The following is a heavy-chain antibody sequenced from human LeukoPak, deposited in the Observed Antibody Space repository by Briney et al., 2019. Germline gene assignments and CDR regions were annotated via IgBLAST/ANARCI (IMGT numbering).Heavy chain of an antibody. V-gene: IGHV1-18*01. CDR3: ARDGVADPSERYFDY. D-gene: IGHD3-3*01. CDR1: GYTFTSYG. J-gene: IGHJ4*02. Sequence: ASVKVSCKASGYTFTSYGISWVRQAPGQGLEWMGWISAYNGNTNYAQKLQGRVTMTTDTSTSTAYMELRSLRSDDTAVYYCARDGVADPSERYFDYWGQGTLVTVSS. CDR2: ISAYNGNT.